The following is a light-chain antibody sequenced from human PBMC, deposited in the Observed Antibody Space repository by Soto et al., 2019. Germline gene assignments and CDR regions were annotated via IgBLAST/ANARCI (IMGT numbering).Light chain of an antibody. CDR2: GAS. CDR1: QSVDSSY. J-gene: IGKJ5*01. Sequence: RTLSFAPGEGATLSCRASQSVDSSYLAWYQQKPDQAPRLLIYGASTRAAGIPDRFSGSGSGTDFTLTITRLEPEDSAVYFCQQYTGPPTTFGQGTRREIK. V-gene: IGKV3-20*01. CDR3: QQYTGPPTT.